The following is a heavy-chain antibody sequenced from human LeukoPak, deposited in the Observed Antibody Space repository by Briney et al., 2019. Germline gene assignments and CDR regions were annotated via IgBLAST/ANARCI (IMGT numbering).Heavy chain of an antibody. Sequence: GGSLRLSCVVSGFTFSSYAMSWVRQAPGKGPEWVSSISGSGGSTYYADSVKGRFTISRDNSKNTLYLQMNSLRAEDTAVYYCAKAGEPGYSDSSGYYYGFHWGQGTLVTVSS. CDR2: ISGSGGST. V-gene: IGHV3-23*01. CDR3: AKAGEPGYSDSSGYYYGFH. D-gene: IGHD3-22*01. CDR1: GFTFSSYA. J-gene: IGHJ4*02.